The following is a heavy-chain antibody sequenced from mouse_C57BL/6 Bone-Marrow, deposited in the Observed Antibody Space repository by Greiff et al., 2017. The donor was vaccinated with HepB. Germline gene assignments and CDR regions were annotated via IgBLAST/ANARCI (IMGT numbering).Heavy chain of an antibody. V-gene: IGHV10-1*01. CDR2: IRSKSNNYAT. Sequence: EVKLVESGGGLVQPKGSLKLSCAASGFSFNTYAMNWVRQAPGKGLEWVARIRSKSNNYATYYADSVKDRFTISRDDSESMLYLQMNNLKTEDTAMYYCVRPLPYSNYAMDYWGQGTSVTVSS. D-gene: IGHD2-5*01. CDR1: GFSFNTYA. CDR3: VRPLPYSNYAMDY. J-gene: IGHJ4*01.